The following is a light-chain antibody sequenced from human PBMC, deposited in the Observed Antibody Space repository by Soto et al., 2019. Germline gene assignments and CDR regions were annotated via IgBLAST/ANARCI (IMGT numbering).Light chain of an antibody. CDR1: QSVLYSSNNKNY. Sequence: DIVMTQSPDSLAVSLGERATINCKSSQSVLYSSNNKNYLAWYQQKPGQPPKLLIYWASTRESGVPDRFSGSGSGTDFTLTISSLQAEDVAVYYCQQYYNWWTFGQGTKVDI. J-gene: IGKJ1*01. V-gene: IGKV4-1*01. CDR3: QQYYNWWT. CDR2: WAS.